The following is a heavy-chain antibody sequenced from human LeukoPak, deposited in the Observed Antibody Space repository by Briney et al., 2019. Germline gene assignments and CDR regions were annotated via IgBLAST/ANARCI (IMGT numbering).Heavy chain of an antibody. CDR3: ARNLESRVVAATNLDY. V-gene: IGHV3-48*04. D-gene: IGHD2-15*01. Sequence: GGSLRLSCAASGFTFSSYAMSWVRQAPGKGLEWVSYISSGGSTVYYADSVKGRFTISRDNAKNSLYLQMNSLRAEDTAVYYCARNLESRVVAATNLDYWGQGTLVTVSS. CDR1: GFTFSSYA. J-gene: IGHJ4*02. CDR2: ISSGGSTV.